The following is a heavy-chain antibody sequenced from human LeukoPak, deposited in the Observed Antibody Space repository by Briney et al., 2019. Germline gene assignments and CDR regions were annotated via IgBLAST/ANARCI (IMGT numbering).Heavy chain of an antibody. CDR2: IRSKAYGGTT. V-gene: IGHV3-49*03. CDR1: GFTFGDYA. D-gene: IGHD2-21*02. CDR3: TRDCGGDCFNSDAFDI. J-gene: IGHJ3*02. Sequence: GGSLRLSCTASGFTFGDYAMSWFRQAPGKGLEWVGFIRSKAYGGTTEYAASVKGRFTISRDDSKSIAYLQMNSLKTEDTAVYYCTRDCGGDCFNSDAFDIWGQGTMVTVSS.